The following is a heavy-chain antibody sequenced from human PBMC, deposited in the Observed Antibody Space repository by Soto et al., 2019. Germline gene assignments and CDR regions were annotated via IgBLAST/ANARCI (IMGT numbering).Heavy chain of an antibody. CDR1: GGTFSSYA. D-gene: IGHD1-26*01. CDR3: ARALVGASLVGGRYYGMDV. V-gene: IGHV1-69*01. J-gene: IGHJ6*02. Sequence: QVQLVQSGAEVKKPGSSVKVSCKASGGTFSSYAISWVRQAPGQGLEWMGGIIPIFGTANYAQKFQGRVTITADESTSTAYMELSSLRSEDTAMYYCARALVGASLVGGRYYGMDVWGQGTTVTVSS. CDR2: IIPIFGTA.